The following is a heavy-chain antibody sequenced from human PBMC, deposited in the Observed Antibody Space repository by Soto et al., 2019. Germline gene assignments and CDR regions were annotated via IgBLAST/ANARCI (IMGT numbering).Heavy chain of an antibody. J-gene: IGHJ4*02. CDR3: ANRQWFGELAFDY. V-gene: IGHV3-30*18. CDR1: GFTFSSYG. D-gene: IGHD3-10*01. CDR2: ISYDGSNK. Sequence: QVQLVESGGGVVQPGRSLRLSCAASGFTFSSYGMHWVRQAPGKGLEWVSVISYDGSNKYYADSVKGRFTISRDNSKNTLYLQMNSLRAEDTAVYYCANRQWFGELAFDYWGQGTLVTVSS.